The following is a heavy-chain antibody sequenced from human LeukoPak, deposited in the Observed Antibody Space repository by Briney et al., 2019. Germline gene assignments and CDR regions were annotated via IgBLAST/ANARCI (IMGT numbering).Heavy chain of an antibody. J-gene: IGHJ4*02. Sequence: GGSLRLSCAASGFTFSSYAMHWVRQAPGKGLEWVAVISFDGSHKYYADSVKGRFTISRDNSQNTLYLQMNSLRPEDTAVYYCAKESPSYREFDYWGQGTLVTVSS. CDR2: ISFDGSHK. CDR1: GFTFSSYA. V-gene: IGHV3-30*04. CDR3: AKESPSYREFDY. D-gene: IGHD1-14*01.